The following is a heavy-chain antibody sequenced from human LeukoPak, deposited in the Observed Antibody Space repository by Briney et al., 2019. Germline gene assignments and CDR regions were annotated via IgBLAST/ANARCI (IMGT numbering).Heavy chain of an antibody. J-gene: IGHJ4*02. Sequence: GGSLRLSCAASGFTFDDYAMHWVRQAPGKGLEWVSGISWNSGSIGYADSVKGRFTISRDNSKNTLYLQMNSLRAEDTAVYYCAKRNIDYWGQGTLVTVSS. V-gene: IGHV3-9*01. CDR1: GFTFDDYA. CDR2: ISWNSGSI. D-gene: IGHD1-14*01. CDR3: AKRNIDY.